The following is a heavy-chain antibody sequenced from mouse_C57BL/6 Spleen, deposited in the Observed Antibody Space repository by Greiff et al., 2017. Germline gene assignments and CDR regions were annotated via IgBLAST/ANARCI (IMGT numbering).Heavy chain of an antibody. CDR3: ARSKDYDVGGYYAMDY. CDR1: GYSFTGYY. J-gene: IGHJ4*01. Sequence: EVKLQESGPELVKPGASVKISCKASGYSFTGYYMNWVKQSPEKSLEWIGEINPSTGGTTYNQKFKAKATLTVDKSSSTAYMQLKSLTSEDSAVYYCARSKDYDVGGYYAMDYWGQGTSVTVSS. CDR2: INPSTGGT. D-gene: IGHD2-4*01. V-gene: IGHV1-42*01.